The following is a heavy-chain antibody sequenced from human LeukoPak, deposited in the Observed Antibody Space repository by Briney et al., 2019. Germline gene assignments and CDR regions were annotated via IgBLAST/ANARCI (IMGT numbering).Heavy chain of an antibody. J-gene: IGHJ4*02. CDR2: ISANNGDT. D-gene: IGHD1-1*01. V-gene: IGHV1-18*01. CDR3: ARESHETREDY. CDR1: GYTFTSYG. Sequence: ASVKVSCKASGYTFTSYGISWVRQAPGQGLEWMGWISANNGDTDYPPKLQGRVTMTTDTYTSTAYMELRSLRSDDTAMYYCARESHETREDYWGQGTLVTVSS.